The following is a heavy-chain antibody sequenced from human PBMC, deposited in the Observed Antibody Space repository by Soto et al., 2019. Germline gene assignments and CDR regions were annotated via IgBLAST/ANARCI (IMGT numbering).Heavy chain of an antibody. J-gene: IGHJ4*02. Sequence: QVQLVQSGAEVKKPGSSVKVSCKASGGTFSSYTISWVRQAPGQGLEWMGRIIPILGIANYAQKFQGRVTINADKSTSTAYMELSSLRSEDTAVYYCARSRYCSSTSFAQTYYFDYWGQGTLVTVSS. CDR1: GGTFSSYT. CDR3: ARSRYCSSTSFAQTYYFDY. CDR2: IIPILGIA. V-gene: IGHV1-69*02. D-gene: IGHD2-2*01.